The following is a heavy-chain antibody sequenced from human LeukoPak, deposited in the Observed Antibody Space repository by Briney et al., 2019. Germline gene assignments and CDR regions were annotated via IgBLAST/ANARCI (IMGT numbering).Heavy chain of an antibody. J-gene: IGHJ4*02. CDR2: IYYSGTI. CDR3: ARGNSGSYGQTDY. Sequence: SETLSLTCTVSGVSISSYYWSWIRQPPGKGLEWIGYIYYSGTINYNPSLKSRVTISVDTSKNQFSLKLSSVTAADTAVYYCARGNSGSYGQTDYWGQGTLVTVSS. CDR1: GVSISSYY. V-gene: IGHV4-59*01. D-gene: IGHD1-26*01.